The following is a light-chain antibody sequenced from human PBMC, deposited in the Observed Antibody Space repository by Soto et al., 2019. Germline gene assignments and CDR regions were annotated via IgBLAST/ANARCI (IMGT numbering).Light chain of an antibody. Sequence: DVVVTQSPLSLTVTYGEPASISCRASQSLLHRSGYHYLDWYVQKPGQSPQLLIYMASNRASGVPDRFSASGSGTDFTLKISRVEAEAVGVYYCMQTLQTRTFGQGTKVEI. J-gene: IGKJ1*01. CDR3: MQTLQTRT. V-gene: IGKV2-28*01. CDR1: QSLLHRSGYHY. CDR2: MAS.